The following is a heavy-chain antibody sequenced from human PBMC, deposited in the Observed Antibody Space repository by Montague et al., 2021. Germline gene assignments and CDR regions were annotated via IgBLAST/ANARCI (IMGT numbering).Heavy chain of an antibody. J-gene: IGHJ4*02. CDR3: ARQGFYESGGFFI. V-gene: IGHV4-59*01. CDR2: VFYNAAT. Sequence: SETLSLTCSVSGDSINGCSWCCFLQPPGKGLEWIVSVFYNAATKYNPSLISRVTMSADTTNNQVSLKVNSVIAADTAVYYCARQGFYESGGFFIWGLGTLVTVSS. CDR1: GDSINGCS. D-gene: IGHD3-22*01.